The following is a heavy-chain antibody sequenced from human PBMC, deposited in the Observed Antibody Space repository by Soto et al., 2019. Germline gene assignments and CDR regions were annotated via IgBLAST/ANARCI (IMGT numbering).Heavy chain of an antibody. CDR1: GGSFSAYY. V-gene: IGHV4-34*01. Sequence: QVQLQQWGAGLLKPSETLSLTCAVYGGSFSAYYWSWIRQPPGKGLEWIGEINHSGSTNYNPSLKSRVTISVDTSKNQFSLKLSSVTAADTAVYYCARGRGWRGPFNYWGQGTLVTVSS. J-gene: IGHJ4*02. D-gene: IGHD3-3*01. CDR2: INHSGST. CDR3: ARGRGWRGPFNY.